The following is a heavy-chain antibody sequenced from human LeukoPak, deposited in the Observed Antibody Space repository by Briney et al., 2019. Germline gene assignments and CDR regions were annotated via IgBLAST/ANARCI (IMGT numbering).Heavy chain of an antibody. J-gene: IGHJ4*02. V-gene: IGHV4-59*08. D-gene: IGHD6-19*01. CDR3: ARLASSGWSHCDY. CDR1: GGSISGYY. CDR2: TYYSGST. Sequence: PSETLSLTCTVSGGSISGYYWSWIRQPPGKGPEWIGYTYYSGSTNYNPSLKSRVTISVDTSKNQFSLKMNSVTAADTAVYYCARLASSGWSHCDYWGQGTLVTVSS.